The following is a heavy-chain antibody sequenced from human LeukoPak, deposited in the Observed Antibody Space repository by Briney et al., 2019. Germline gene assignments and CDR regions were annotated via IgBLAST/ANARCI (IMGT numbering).Heavy chain of an antibody. CDR3: ARDPNGDYIGAFDM. Sequence: GGFLRLSCTASGFTFSAYAMMWVRQAPGKGPEWVSAIRGGGGSAFYADSVKGRFTISRDNSKYTLFSQMNSLRAEDTAVYYCARDPNGDYIGAFDMWGPGTMVTVSS. D-gene: IGHD4-17*01. J-gene: IGHJ3*02. V-gene: IGHV3-23*01. CDR2: IRGGGGSA. CDR1: GFTFSAYA.